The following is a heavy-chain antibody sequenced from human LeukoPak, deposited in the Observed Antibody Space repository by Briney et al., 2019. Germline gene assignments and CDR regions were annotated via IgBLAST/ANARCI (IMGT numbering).Heavy chain of an antibody. CDR1: GGSFSGNY. V-gene: IGHV4-34*01. CDR2: INHSGST. CDR3: ARTRFLEWLSTPFDP. Sequence: SETLSLTCAVYGGSFSGNYWSWIRQPPGKGLEWIGEINHSGSTNYNPSLKSRVTILVDTSKNQFSLNLSSLTAADTAVYYCARTRFLEWLSTPFDPWGQGTLVTVSS. D-gene: IGHD3-3*01. J-gene: IGHJ5*02.